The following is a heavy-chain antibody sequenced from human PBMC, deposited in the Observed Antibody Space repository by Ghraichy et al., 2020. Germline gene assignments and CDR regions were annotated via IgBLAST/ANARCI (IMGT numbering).Heavy chain of an antibody. CDR3: AKSGQQWLVFDN. J-gene: IGHJ4*02. V-gene: IGHV3-23*01. CDR1: GFTFSSYV. CDR2: ITSRGTT. D-gene: IGHD6-19*01. Sequence: GGSLRLSCAASGFTFSSYVMSWVRQAPGKGLEWVSAITSRGTTYYADSVKGRFTISRDNSKNTLYLQMNSLRAEDTAVYYCAKSGQQWLVFDNWGQGTLVTVSS.